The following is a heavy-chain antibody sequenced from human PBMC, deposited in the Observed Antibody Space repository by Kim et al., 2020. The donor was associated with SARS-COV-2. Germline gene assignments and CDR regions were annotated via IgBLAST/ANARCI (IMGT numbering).Heavy chain of an antibody. CDR1: GFTFSSYS. J-gene: IGHJ6*02. CDR3: ASPSPMTTVFYYYGMDV. Sequence: GGSPRLSCAASGFTFSSYSMNWVRQAPGKGLEWVSSISSSSSYIYYADSVKGRFTISRDNAKNSLYLQMNSLRAEDTAVYYCASPSPMTTVFYYYGMDVWGQGTTVTVSS. D-gene: IGHD4-4*01. V-gene: IGHV3-21*01. CDR2: ISSSSSYI.